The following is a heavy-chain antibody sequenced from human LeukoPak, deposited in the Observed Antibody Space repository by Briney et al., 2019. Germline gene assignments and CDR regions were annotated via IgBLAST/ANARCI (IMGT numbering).Heavy chain of an antibody. J-gene: IGHJ4*02. V-gene: IGHV1-2*02. CDR1: GYTFTGYY. CDR3: ARVGIAGRGGY. D-gene: IGHD6-13*01. CDR2: IKPNSGGT. Sequence: ASVKVSCKASGYTFTGYYMHWVRQAPGQGLEWMGWIKPNSGGTNYAQKFQGRVTMTRDTSISTAYMELSSLRSEDTAVYYCARVGIAGRGGYWGQGTLVTVSS.